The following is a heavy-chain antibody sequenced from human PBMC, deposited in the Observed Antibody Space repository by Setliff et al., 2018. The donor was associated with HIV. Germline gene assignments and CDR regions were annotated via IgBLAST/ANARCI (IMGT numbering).Heavy chain of an antibody. CDR2: INPSDGAT. V-gene: IGHV1-46*01. CDR1: GYTFTNSF. Sequence: GASVKVSCKASGYTFTNSFMHWVRQAPGQGLEWMGIINPSDGATTYAGNFQDRVTISRDDTKNSLYLQMNSLRVEDTAVYYCARGRVPFDYWGQGTLVTVSS. D-gene: IGHD2-2*01. J-gene: IGHJ4*02. CDR3: ARGRVPFDY.